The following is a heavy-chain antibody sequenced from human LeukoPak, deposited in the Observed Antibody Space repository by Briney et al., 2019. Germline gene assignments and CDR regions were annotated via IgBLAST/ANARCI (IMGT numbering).Heavy chain of an antibody. CDR3: ASSVAAGHYYYYGMDV. Sequence: GGSLRLSCVVSGFTFSSYAMHRVRQAPGKGLEWVAVISYDGSNKYHADSVKGRFTISRDNSKNTLYLQMNSLRAEDTAVYYCASSVAAGHYYYYGMDVWGKGTTVTVSS. J-gene: IGHJ6*04. CDR1: GFTFSSYA. CDR2: ISYDGSNK. V-gene: IGHV3-30*04. D-gene: IGHD6-13*01.